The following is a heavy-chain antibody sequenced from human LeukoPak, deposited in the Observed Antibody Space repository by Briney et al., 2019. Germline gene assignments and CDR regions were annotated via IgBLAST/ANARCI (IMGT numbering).Heavy chain of an antibody. CDR1: GFTFSSYE. J-gene: IGHJ3*02. V-gene: IGHV3-48*03. CDR3: ARDRGTSTVRSFDI. D-gene: IGHD4-17*01. Sequence: PGGSLRLSCAASGFTFSSYEMNWVRQAPGKGLEWVSYISSSGSIIYYAESVKGRFTISRDNAKNSLYLQMNSLRAEGTAVYYCARDRGTSTVRSFDIWGQGTMVTVSS. CDR2: ISSSGSII.